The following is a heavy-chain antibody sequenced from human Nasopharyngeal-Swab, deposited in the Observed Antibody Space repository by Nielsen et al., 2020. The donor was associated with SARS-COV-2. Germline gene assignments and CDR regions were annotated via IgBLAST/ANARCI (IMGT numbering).Heavy chain of an antibody. J-gene: IGHJ4*02. D-gene: IGHD4-17*01. CDR1: GFTFSSSG. Sequence: GESLKISCAASGFTFSSSGMDWVRQAPGKGLEWVAVISHDGSNEYYGDSVKGRFTISRGNSKNTLYLQMNSLRVDDTAVYYCAKDVHGDYGGIDYWGQGILVTVSS. CDR2: ISHDGSNE. CDR3: AKDVHGDYGGIDY. V-gene: IGHV3-30*18.